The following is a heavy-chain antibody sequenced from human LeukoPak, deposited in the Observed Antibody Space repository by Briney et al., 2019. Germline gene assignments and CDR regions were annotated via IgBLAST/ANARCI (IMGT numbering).Heavy chain of an antibody. CDR3: ASSNDYGDYRSFDY. J-gene: IGHJ4*02. Sequence: PGGSLRLSCAASGFTFSSYSMNWVRQAPGKGLEWVSYISSSSSTIYYADSVKGRFTISRDNAKNSLYLQMNSLRAEDTAVYYCASSNDYGDYRSFDYWGQGTLVTVSS. CDR2: ISSSSSTI. D-gene: IGHD4-17*01. CDR1: GFTFSSYS. V-gene: IGHV3-48*01.